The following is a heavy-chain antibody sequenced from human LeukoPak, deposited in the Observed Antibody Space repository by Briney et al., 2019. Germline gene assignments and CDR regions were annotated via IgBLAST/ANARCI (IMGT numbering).Heavy chain of an antibody. CDR3: AKGGDTAMVMYYFDY. J-gene: IGHJ4*02. CDR2: IWYDGSNK. CDR1: GFAFSSYG. V-gene: IGHV3-33*06. D-gene: IGHD5-18*01. Sequence: PGRSLRLSCAASGFAFSSYGMHWVRQAPGKGLEWVAVIWYDGSNKYYADSVKGRFTISRDNSKNTLYLQMNSLRAEDTAVYYCAKGGDTAMVMYYFDYWGQGTLVTVSS.